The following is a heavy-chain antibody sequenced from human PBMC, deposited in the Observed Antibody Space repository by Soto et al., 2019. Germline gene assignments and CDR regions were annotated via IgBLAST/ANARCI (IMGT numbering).Heavy chain of an antibody. Sequence: GGSLRLSCAASGFTFSSYSMNWVRQAPGKGLEWVSYISSSSSTIYYADSVKGRFTISRDNAKNSLYLQMNSLREEDTAVYYCARDPGNWGSIQDAFDIWGQGTMVTVSS. CDR2: ISSSSSTI. V-gene: IGHV3-48*02. D-gene: IGHD7-27*01. J-gene: IGHJ3*02. CDR1: GFTFSSYS. CDR3: ARDPGNWGSIQDAFDI.